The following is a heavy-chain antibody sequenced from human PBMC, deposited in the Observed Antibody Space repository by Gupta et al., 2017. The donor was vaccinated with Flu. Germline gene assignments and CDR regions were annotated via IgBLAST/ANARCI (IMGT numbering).Heavy chain of an antibody. CDR2: ISYDGSSK. CDR3: AEDRRRYSYAYGMDV. Sequence: QVQLVESGGGVVQPGRSLRLSCVVSGFSISTYGMHWVRQARGKGLEWVAVISYDGSSKYYADSVKGRFTISRDNSKNTLYLQMNSLRTEDTAVYYCAEDRRRYSYAYGMDVWGQGTTVTVSS. D-gene: IGHD5-18*01. J-gene: IGHJ6*02. CDR1: GFSISTYG. V-gene: IGHV3-30*18.